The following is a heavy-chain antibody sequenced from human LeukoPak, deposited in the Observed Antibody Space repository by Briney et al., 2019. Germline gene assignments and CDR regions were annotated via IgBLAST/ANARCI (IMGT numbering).Heavy chain of an antibody. Sequence: SETLSLTCTVSGGSISSGGYYWSWIRQHPGKGLEWIGYIYYSGSTYYNPSLKSRVTISVDTSKNQFSLKLSSVTAADTAVYYCARHKRVDPLGLAYWGQGTLVTVSS. CDR1: GGSISSGGYY. CDR2: IYYSGST. CDR3: ARHKRVDPLGLAY. V-gene: IGHV4-31*03. D-gene: IGHD2-21*01. J-gene: IGHJ4*02.